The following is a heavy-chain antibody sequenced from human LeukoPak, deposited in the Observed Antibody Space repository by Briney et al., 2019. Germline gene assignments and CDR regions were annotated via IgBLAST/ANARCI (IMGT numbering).Heavy chain of an antibody. CDR2: SGST. CDR3: AKARRHYYGSGRNLTPWPAGMDV. CDR1: GGSISSDY. V-gene: IGHV4-59*01. D-gene: IGHD3-10*01. J-gene: IGHJ6*02. Sequence: SETLSLTCTVSGGSISSDYWTWIRQTLGRGLEWIGYSGSTKYNPSLKSRVTISVDTSKSQCSLTLSSVTAADTAVYYCAKARRHYYGSGRNLTPWPAGMDVWGQGTTVTVS.